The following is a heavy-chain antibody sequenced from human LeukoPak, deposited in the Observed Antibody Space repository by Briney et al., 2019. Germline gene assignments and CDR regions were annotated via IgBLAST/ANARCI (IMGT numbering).Heavy chain of an antibody. Sequence: PGGSLRLSCAASGFTFSDYYMSRIRQAPGKGLEWVSYISSSGSTIYYADSVKGRFTISRDNAKNSLYLQMNSLRAEDTAVYYCARDLEGDFLYYFDYWGQGTLVTVSS. CDR3: ARDLEGDFLYYFDY. CDR2: ISSSGSTI. V-gene: IGHV3-11*01. CDR1: GFTFSDYY. D-gene: IGHD2-21*01. J-gene: IGHJ4*02.